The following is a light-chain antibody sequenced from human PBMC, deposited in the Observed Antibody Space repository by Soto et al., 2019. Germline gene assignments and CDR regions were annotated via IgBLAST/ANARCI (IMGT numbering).Light chain of an antibody. V-gene: IGKV1-39*01. CDR1: QSISNY. CDR2: AAS. Sequence: DIQMTQSPSSLSASVGDRVTITCRTSQSISNYLNWYLQKPGKAPKLLIYAASSLQSGVPSRFSGSGSGTDFTLTISSLQPEDFATYYCQQSYRTPRTFGQGTKVEIK. J-gene: IGKJ1*01. CDR3: QQSYRTPRT.